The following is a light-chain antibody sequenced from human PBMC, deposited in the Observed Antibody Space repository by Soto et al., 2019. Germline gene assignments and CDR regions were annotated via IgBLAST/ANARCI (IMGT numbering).Light chain of an antibody. J-gene: IGLJ2*01. V-gene: IGLV1-40*01. CDR2: GNS. CDR3: QSYDSSLSVV. Sequence: QCVLTQPPSASGAPGQRVTISCTGSSSNIGAGYDVHWYQQLPGTAPKLLIYGNSNRPSGVPDRFSGSKSGTSASLAITGLQAEDEADYYCQSYDSSLSVVFGGGTKLTVL. CDR1: SSNIGAGYD.